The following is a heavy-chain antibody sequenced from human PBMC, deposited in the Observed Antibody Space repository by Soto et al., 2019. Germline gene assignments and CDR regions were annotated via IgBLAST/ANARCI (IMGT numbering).Heavy chain of an antibody. Sequence: QVQLVQSGAEVKKPGSSVRVSCKAPEGTFTNYSISWVRQAPGQGLEWMGKIIPILGIQKHAQKFQGRITIIADKSTSTAYIDLTSLRSDDTAVYFCARDGYTGSYHQYWGQGTLVTVSS. J-gene: IGHJ4*02. CDR3: ARDGYTGSYHQY. CDR1: EGTFTNYS. D-gene: IGHD3-10*01. V-gene: IGHV1-69*08. CDR2: IIPILGIQ.